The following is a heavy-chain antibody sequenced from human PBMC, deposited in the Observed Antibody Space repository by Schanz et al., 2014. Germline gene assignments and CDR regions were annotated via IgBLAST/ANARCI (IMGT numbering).Heavy chain of an antibody. CDR3: AKRCSSTSCSHGAFDI. V-gene: IGHV3-23*04. Sequence: VHLVESGGGLIKPGGSLRLSCLASGFTFSTTWMNWVRQAPGKGLEWVSAISGSGASTYYADSVKGRFTISRDNSKNTLYLQMNSLRADDTAVYYCAKRCSSTSCSHGAFDIWGQGTMVTVSS. D-gene: IGHD2-2*01. CDR1: GFTFSTTW. J-gene: IGHJ3*02. CDR2: ISGSGAST.